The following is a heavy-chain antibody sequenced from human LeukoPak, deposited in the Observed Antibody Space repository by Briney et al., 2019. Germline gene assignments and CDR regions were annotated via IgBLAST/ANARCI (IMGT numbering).Heavy chain of an antibody. CDR2: IYTSGST. V-gene: IGHV4-4*09. Sequence: SETLSLACTVSGGSISSYYGSWIRQPPGKGLEWIGYIYTSGSTNYNPSLKSRVTISVDTSKNQFSLKLSSVTAADTAVYYCARLGEGSSWVQRNYYYYYMDVWGKGTTVTVSS. J-gene: IGHJ6*03. D-gene: IGHD6-13*01. CDR3: ARLGEGSSWVQRNYYYYYMDV. CDR1: GGSISSYY.